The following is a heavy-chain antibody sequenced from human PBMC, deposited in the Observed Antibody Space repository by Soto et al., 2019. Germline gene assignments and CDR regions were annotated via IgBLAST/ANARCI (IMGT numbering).Heavy chain of an antibody. J-gene: IGHJ4*02. V-gene: IGHV3-33*01. CDR2: IWSDESEK. D-gene: IGHD6-13*01. Sequence: QVQLVESGGGVVQPGRSLRLSCAASGFTFSNYHMHWVRQAPGKGLEWVAVIWSDESEKYYAYSVKGRFTISRDNSKNTLYLQMNSLRAEDTAVYYGARIGSWALNFDYWGQGTLVTVSS. CDR1: GFTFSNYH. CDR3: ARIGSWALNFDY.